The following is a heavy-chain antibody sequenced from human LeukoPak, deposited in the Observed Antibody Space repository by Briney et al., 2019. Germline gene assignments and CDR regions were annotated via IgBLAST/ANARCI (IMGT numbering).Heavy chain of an antibody. CDR3: ARGHYGGNPADAFDI. Sequence: GGSLRLSCAASGFIFSDYYMSWIRQAPGKELEWVSYLSTSGDIMYYAGSVKGRFTISRDNAKNSLYLEMDSLRAEDTAGYYCARGHYGGNPADAFDIWGQGTMVTVS. J-gene: IGHJ3*02. CDR1: GFIFSDYY. V-gene: IGHV3-11*01. D-gene: IGHD4-23*01. CDR2: LSTSGDIM.